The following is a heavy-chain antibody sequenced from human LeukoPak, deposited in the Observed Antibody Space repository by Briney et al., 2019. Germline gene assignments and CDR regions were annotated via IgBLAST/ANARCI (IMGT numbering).Heavy chain of an antibody. V-gene: IGHV4-59*08. Sequence: SETLSLTCTVSGDSINIYSWTWIRQPPGKGLEWIGYIYHSGSANYNPSLKSRVTISVDTSMNQISLKMNSVTAAVTAVYYCARGGRQADPQGYYYYTMDVWGQGTTVTVSS. CDR2: IYHSGSA. CDR3: ARGGRQADPQGYYYYTMDV. D-gene: IGHD6-19*01. CDR1: GDSINIYS. J-gene: IGHJ6*02.